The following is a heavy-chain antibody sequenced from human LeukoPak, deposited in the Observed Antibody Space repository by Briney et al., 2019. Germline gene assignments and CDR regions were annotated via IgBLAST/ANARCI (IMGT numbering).Heavy chain of an antibody. V-gene: IGHV4-39*01. CDR2: TYYSGST. CDR1: GGSISSSGFY. CDR3: ARTYCSGGSCHFDY. Sequence: KPSETLSLTCTVSGGSISSSGFYWGWIRQPPGKWLEWIGTTYYSGSTYYNPSLKSRVTISVDTSKNQFSLKLSSVTAADTAVYYCARTYCSGGSCHFDYWGQGTLVTVSS. D-gene: IGHD2-15*01. J-gene: IGHJ4*02.